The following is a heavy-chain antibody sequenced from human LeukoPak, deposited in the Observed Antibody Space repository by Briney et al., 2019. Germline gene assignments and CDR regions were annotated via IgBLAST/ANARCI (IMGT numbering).Heavy chain of an antibody. Sequence: SETLSLTCAVYGGSFSGYYWSWIRQPPGKGLEWIGEINHSGSTNYNPSLKSRVTISVDTSKNQFSLKLSSVTAADTAVYYCARVSGWYYYYGMDVWGQGTTATVSS. CDR2: INHSGST. J-gene: IGHJ6*02. CDR1: GGSFSGYY. CDR3: ARVSGWYYYYGMDV. D-gene: IGHD6-19*01. V-gene: IGHV4-34*01.